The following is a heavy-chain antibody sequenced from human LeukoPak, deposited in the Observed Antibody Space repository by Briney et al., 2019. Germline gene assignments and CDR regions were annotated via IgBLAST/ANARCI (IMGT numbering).Heavy chain of an antibody. Sequence: LRLSXAASGFTFSSYGMHWVRQAPGKGLEWVAVISYDGSNKYYADSVKGRFTISRDNSKNTLYLQMNSLRAEDTAVYYCAKVGATYDYWGQGTLVTVSS. J-gene: IGHJ4*02. CDR1: GFTFSSYG. CDR2: ISYDGSNK. D-gene: IGHD1-26*01. V-gene: IGHV3-30*18. CDR3: AKVGATYDY.